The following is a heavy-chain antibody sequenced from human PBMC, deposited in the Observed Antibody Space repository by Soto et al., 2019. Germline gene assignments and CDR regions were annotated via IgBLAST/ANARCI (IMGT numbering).Heavy chain of an antibody. V-gene: IGHV1-18*01. D-gene: IGHD3-22*01. J-gene: IGHJ5*02. Sequence: ASVKVSCKASGYTFTSYGISWVRQAPGQGLEWMGWISAYNGNTNYAQKLQGRVTMTTDTSTSTAYMELSGLRSEDTAVYYCARDTYYYDSSGYQGPSWGQGTLVTVSS. CDR2: ISAYNGNT. CDR1: GYTFTSYG. CDR3: ARDTYYYDSSGYQGPS.